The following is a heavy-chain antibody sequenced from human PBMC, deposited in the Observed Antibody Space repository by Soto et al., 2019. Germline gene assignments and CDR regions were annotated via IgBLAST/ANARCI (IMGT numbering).Heavy chain of an antibody. J-gene: IGHJ5*02. D-gene: IGHD3-16*01. V-gene: IGHV4-39*01. CDR1: GGPISSSAYY. Sequence: SETLSLTCSVSGGPISSSAYYWGWVRQPPGKGLEWVGTVYHSENTYYNPSLKSRITISADTAKNQFSLNLRSVTAADTAIYFCARRERYYGSPGWFDPWGQGTLVTVSS. CDR2: VYHSENT. CDR3: ARRERYYGSPGWFDP.